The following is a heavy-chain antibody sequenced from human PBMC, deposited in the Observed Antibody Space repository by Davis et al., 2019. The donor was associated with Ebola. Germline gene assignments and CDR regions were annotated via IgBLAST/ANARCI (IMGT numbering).Heavy chain of an antibody. CDR2: INHSGST. V-gene: IGHV4-34*01. CDR1: GGSFSGYY. J-gene: IGHJ5*02. D-gene: IGHD2-15*01. CDR3: ARSGGISRFDP. Sequence: SETLSLTCAVYGGSFSGYYWSWIRQSPGKGLEWIGEINHSGSTNYNPSLKSRVTISVDTSKNQFSLKLSSVTAADTAVYYCARSGGISRFDPWGQGTQVTVSS.